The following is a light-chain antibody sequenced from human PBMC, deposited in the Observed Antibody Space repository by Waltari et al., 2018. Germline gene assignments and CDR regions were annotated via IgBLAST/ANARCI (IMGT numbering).Light chain of an antibody. CDR3: QQTSSAPFT. CDR2: AAS. V-gene: IGKV1-39*01. CDR1: QLIVRY. J-gene: IGKJ5*01. Sequence: DIQMLQHPSSLYVSVGDRVSIPCRAIQLIVRYLTWYQQKPGKAPRLLIYAASTLQRGVPSRFSGSGSGTDFTLAVNSVQPDDFATYFCQQTSSAPFTFGRGTRLDFK.